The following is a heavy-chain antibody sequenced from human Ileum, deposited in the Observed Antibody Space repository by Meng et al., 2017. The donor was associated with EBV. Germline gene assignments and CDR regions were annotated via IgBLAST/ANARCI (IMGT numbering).Heavy chain of an antibody. CDR2: IFHIGST. Sequence: LQDVGRLLVKPSGTLSLTCAGSCGSVISNNWWSWVRQPPGKGLEWIGEIFHIGSTNNSPSLKSRVTISVDNSKNQFSLSLTSVTAADTAIYYCAKVSLTGTFYNHWGQGILVTVSS. D-gene: IGHD3-9*01. CDR1: CGSVISNNW. J-gene: IGHJ5*02. CDR3: AKVSLTGTFYNH. V-gene: IGHV4-4*02.